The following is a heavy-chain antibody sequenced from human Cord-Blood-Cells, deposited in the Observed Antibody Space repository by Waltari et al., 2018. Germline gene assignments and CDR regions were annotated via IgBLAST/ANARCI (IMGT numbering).Heavy chain of an antibody. Sequence: EVQLVESGGGLVQTGGSLKLSCAASGFPFSGSATPWVRQASGKGLEWVGRIRSKANSYATAYAASVKGRFTISRDDSKNTAYLQMNSLKTEDTAVYYCTAPLVRYWGQGTLVTVSS. CDR2: IRSKANSYAT. J-gene: IGHJ4*02. CDR1: GFPFSGSA. CDR3: TAPLVRY. D-gene: IGHD6-13*01. V-gene: IGHV3-73*02.